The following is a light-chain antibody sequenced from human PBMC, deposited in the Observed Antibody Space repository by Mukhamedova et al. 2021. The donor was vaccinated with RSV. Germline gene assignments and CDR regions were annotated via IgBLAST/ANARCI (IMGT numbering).Light chain of an antibody. V-gene: IGKV1-33*01. Sequence: WYQRRVHGKAPKLLIHDASNLETGVPSRFSGSGSGTDFTFTISSLQPEDIATYYCQRSYTFGQGTKLEIK. CDR3: QRSYT. J-gene: IGKJ2*01. CDR2: DAS.